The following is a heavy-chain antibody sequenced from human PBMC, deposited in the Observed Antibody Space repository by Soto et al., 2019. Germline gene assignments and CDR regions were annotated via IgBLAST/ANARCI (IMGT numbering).Heavy chain of an antibody. D-gene: IGHD6-19*01. V-gene: IGHV3-15*07. J-gene: IGHJ6*02. CDR1: GFTFSNAW. Sequence: GGSLRLSCAASGFTFSNAWMNWVRQAPGKGLEWVGRIKSKTDGGTTDYAAPVKGRFTISRDDSKNTLYLQMNSLKTEDTAVYYCTTTYSSGWPYYYYYYGMDVWGQGTTVTVSS. CDR2: IKSKTDGGTT. CDR3: TTTYSSGWPYYYYYYGMDV.